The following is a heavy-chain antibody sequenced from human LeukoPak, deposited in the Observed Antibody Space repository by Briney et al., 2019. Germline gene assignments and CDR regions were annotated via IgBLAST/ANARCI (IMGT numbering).Heavy chain of an antibody. J-gene: IGHJ4*02. Sequence: PGGSLRLSCAASGFTFSSYAMSWVRQAPGKGLEWVSAISGSGGSTYYADSVKGRFTISRDNSKNTLYLQMNSLRAEDTAVYYRAKDTVEYYYDSSGYYWGQGTLVTVSS. CDR3: AKDTVEYYYDSSGYY. CDR2: ISGSGGST. V-gene: IGHV3-23*01. CDR1: GFTFSSYA. D-gene: IGHD3-22*01.